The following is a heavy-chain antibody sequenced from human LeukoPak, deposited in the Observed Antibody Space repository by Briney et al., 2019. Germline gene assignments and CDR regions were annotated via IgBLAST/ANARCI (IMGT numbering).Heavy chain of an antibody. CDR2: ISAYNGNT. CDR3: ARRGRGVASGYDY. CDR1: GYTLTGYY. D-gene: IGHD3-3*01. V-gene: IGHV1-18*04. Sequence: GASVKVSCKASGYTLTGYYMHWVRQAPGQGLEWMGRISAYNGNTNYAQKLQGRVTMTTDTSTSTAYMELRSLRSDDTAVYYCARRGRGVASGYDYWGQGTLVTVSS. J-gene: IGHJ4*02.